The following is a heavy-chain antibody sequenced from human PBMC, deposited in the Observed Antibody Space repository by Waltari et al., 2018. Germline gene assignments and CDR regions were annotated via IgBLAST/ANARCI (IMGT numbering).Heavy chain of an antibody. J-gene: IGHJ4*02. CDR3: VRGYGGDVY. V-gene: IGHV3-74*01. Sequence: EVQLVESGGGLVQPGGSLRLSCAASGSTFTSHWMHWVRQGPGTGLEWVSRLNYDGSSTYYADFVKGRFTISRDNAKNTLYLQMNSLRAEDTGVYYCVRGYGGDVYWGQGTLVTVSS. CDR1: GSTFTSHW. D-gene: IGHD2-21*02. CDR2: LNYDGSST.